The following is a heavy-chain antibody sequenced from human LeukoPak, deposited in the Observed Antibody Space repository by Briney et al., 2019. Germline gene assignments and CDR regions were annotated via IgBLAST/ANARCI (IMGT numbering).Heavy chain of an antibody. CDR3: ARSSRGTYYPFDY. V-gene: IGHV4-59*08. CDR1: GGSISSYY. D-gene: IGHD3-10*01. J-gene: IGHJ4*02. CDR2: IYYSGST. Sequence: SETLSLTCTVSGGSISSYYWSWIRQPPGMGLEWIGYIYYSGSTNYKPSLKSRVTISVDTSKNQFSLRLSSVTAADTAVYYCARSSRGTYYPFDYWGQETLVTVSS.